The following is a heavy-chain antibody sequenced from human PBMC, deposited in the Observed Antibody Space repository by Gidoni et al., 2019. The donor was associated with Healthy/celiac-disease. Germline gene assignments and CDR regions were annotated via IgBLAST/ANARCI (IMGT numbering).Heavy chain of an antibody. CDR1: GYPFTSYA. Sequence: QVQLVQSGAEVKKPGASVNVSCKASGYPFTSYAISWGRQAPGQGLEWMGWISAYNGNTNYAQKLQGRVTKTTDTSTSTAYMEIGSLRSDDTAVYYCARFRSSSFNYYYYYGMDVWGQGTTVTVSS. CDR2: ISAYNGNT. J-gene: IGHJ6*02. V-gene: IGHV1-18*01. CDR3: ARFRSSSFNYYYYYGMDV. D-gene: IGHD6-6*01.